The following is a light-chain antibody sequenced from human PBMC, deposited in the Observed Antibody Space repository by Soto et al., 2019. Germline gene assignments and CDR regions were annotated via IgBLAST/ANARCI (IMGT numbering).Light chain of an antibody. V-gene: IGKV3-20*01. Sequence: EIVLTQSPGTLSLSPGERATLSCRASQSLISNYLAWYQQKPGQAPRLLIYAASSRATGIPGKFSGSGSGTDFTLTISRLEPEDFAVYYCQHYGSSSLITFGQGTRLEIK. CDR1: QSLISNY. J-gene: IGKJ5*01. CDR2: AAS. CDR3: QHYGSSSLIT.